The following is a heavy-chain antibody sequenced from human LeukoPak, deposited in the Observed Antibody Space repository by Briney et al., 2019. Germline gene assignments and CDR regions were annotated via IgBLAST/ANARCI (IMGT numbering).Heavy chain of an antibody. CDR1: GGSFSGYY. CDR3: AKHGDYVLNDAFDI. V-gene: IGHV4-34*01. CDR2: INHSGST. D-gene: IGHD4-17*01. Sequence: SETLSLTCAVYGGSFSGYYWSWIRQPPGKGLEWIGEINHSGSTNYNPSLKSRVTISVDTSKNQFSLKLSSVTAADTAVYYCAKHGDYVLNDAFDIWGQGTMVTVSS. J-gene: IGHJ3*02.